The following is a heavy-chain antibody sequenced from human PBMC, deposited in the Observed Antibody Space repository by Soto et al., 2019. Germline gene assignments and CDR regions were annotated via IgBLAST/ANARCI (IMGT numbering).Heavy chain of an antibody. CDR3: ARHVDGVVDY. V-gene: IGHV4-39*01. D-gene: IGHD2-21*01. CDR1: GGSISSSSYY. Sequence: QLQLQESGPGLVKPSETLSLTCTVSGGSISSSSYYWGWIRQPPGKGLEWIGSIYYSGSTYYNPSHTSRVTISVDTSKNPFSLKLSSVTAADTAVSSCARHVDGVVDYWGQGALVTVSS. J-gene: IGHJ4*02. CDR2: IYYSGST.